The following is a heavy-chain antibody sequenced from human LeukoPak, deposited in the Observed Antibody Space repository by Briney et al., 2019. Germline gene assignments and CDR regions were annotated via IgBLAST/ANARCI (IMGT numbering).Heavy chain of an antibody. D-gene: IGHD1-26*01. J-gene: IGHJ4*02. CDR1: GFTFSSYW. Sequence: GGSLKLSCAPSGFTFSSYWMTWVRQAPGKGLEWVAVISYDGSNKYYADSVKGRFTISRDNSKNTLYLQMNSLRGEDTAVYYCAKDRVYYIDYCFDYWGQGILVTVSS. CDR2: ISYDGSNK. CDR3: AKDRVYYIDYCFDY. V-gene: IGHV3-30*18.